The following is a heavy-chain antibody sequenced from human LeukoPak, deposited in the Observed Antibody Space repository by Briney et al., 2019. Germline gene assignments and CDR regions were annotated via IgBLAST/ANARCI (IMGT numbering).Heavy chain of an antibody. J-gene: IGHJ4*02. Sequence: GRSLRLSCAASGFTFSSYAMHWVRQAPGKGLEWVAVISYDGSNKYYADSVKGRFTISRDNSKNTLYLQMNSLRAEYTAVYYCARAPRGYSYGYALDYWGQGTLVTVSS. D-gene: IGHD5-18*01. V-gene: IGHV3-30*04. CDR2: ISYDGSNK. CDR3: ARAPRGYSYGYALDY. CDR1: GFTFSSYA.